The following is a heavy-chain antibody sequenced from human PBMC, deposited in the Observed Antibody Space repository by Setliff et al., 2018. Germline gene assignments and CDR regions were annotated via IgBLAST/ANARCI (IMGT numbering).Heavy chain of an antibody. V-gene: IGHV1-69*13. CDR3: ARDNGPRELLTAFDI. CDR2: IIPIFGTA. D-gene: IGHD1-26*01. CDR1: GGTFSSYA. Sequence: SVKVSCKASGGTFSSYAISWVRQAPGQGLEWMGGIIPIFGTANYAQKFQGRVTITADESTSTAYMELSSLRSEDTAVYYCARDNGPRELLTAFDIWGQGAMVTVSS. J-gene: IGHJ3*02.